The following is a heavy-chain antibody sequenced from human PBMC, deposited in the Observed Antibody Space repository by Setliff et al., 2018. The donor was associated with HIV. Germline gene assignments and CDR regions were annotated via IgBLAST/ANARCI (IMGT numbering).Heavy chain of an antibody. J-gene: IGHJ6*03. Sequence: SETLSLTCTVSGGSISSYYWSWIRQPPGKGLEWIGYIYYSGSTNYNPSLKSRVTISVDTSKNQFSLKLSSVTAADTAVYYCARDLLGDCSSTSCHSHYMDVWGKGTTVTVSS. D-gene: IGHD2-2*01. CDR2: IYYSGST. CDR1: GGSISSYY. V-gene: IGHV4-59*01. CDR3: ARDLLGDCSSTSCHSHYMDV.